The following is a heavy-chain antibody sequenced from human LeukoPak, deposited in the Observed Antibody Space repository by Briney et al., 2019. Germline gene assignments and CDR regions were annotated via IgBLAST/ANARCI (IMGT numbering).Heavy chain of an antibody. D-gene: IGHD6-6*01. CDR3: AKIDPRHSYYFDY. Sequence: GGSLRLSCAASGFTFSSYGMHWVRQAPGKGLEWVAFIRYDGSNKYYADSMKGRFTISRDNSKNTLYLQMNSLRAEDTAVYYCAKIDPRHSYYFDYWGQGTLVTVSS. V-gene: IGHV3-30*02. J-gene: IGHJ4*02. CDR2: IRYDGSNK. CDR1: GFTFSSYG.